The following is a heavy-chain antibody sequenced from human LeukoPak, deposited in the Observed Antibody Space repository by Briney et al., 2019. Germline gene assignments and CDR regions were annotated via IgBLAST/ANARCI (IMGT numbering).Heavy chain of an antibody. V-gene: IGHV4-4*07. J-gene: IGHJ4*02. Sequence: SETLSLTCTVSGGSISRHYWSWIRQPAGKGLEWIGRIYTSGSTNQNPSLKSRVTMSVDTSKNQFSLKLSSLTAADTAVYYCARVWGSSWYFDYWGQGTLVSDSS. CDR3: ARVWGSSWYFDY. CDR1: GGSISRHY. D-gene: IGHD6-13*01. CDR2: IYTSGST.